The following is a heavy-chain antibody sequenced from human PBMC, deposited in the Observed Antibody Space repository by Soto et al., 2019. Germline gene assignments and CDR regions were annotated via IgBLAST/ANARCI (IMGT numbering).Heavy chain of an antibody. CDR3: ATAEVDY. V-gene: IGHV3-74*03. CDR1: RLASGDYW. CDR2: MTGDGRTT. J-gene: IGHJ4*02. Sequence: GRAMGIPSETARLASGDYWMHWVGPPPGKGPGWVSRMTGDGRTTQYANFVKGRLTASRDNAKSTLYFQMNSLRAEDTAVYYCATAEVDYWGPGTLVPVSS.